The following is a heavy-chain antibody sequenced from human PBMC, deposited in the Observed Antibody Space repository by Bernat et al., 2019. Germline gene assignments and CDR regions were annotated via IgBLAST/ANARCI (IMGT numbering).Heavy chain of an antibody. V-gene: IGHV1-46*01. D-gene: IGHD3-16*01. J-gene: IGHJ6*02. Sequence: QEQLVESGAEVKNPGASVRLSWKASGYTFSSDYMHWVRQAPGQGLEWMGISRPSGGSTTYAQRFQCRVTMTRDTSTSTAYMELSGLTSEATAVYYCARKGDYSYGMDVWGQGTTVTVSS. CDR1: GYTFSSDY. CDR2: SRPSGGST. CDR3: ARKGDYSYGMDV.